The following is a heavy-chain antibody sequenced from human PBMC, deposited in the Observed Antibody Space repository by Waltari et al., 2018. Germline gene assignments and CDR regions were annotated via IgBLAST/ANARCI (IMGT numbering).Heavy chain of an antibody. D-gene: IGHD2-15*01. J-gene: IGHJ5*02. CDR3: ARDRGRGLYLDT. V-gene: IGHV4-4*02. Sequence: QLQLQASGPGLVKPSVTLALSSAVSGDYVGSAYWWSWVRQSPRKGLAWIGQVHGSSRNNYNPSFASRVTISIDTANNQFSLKVTSATAADTAVYYCARDRGRGLYLDTWGPGTLVTVSP. CDR2: VHGSSRN. CDR1: GDYVGSAYW.